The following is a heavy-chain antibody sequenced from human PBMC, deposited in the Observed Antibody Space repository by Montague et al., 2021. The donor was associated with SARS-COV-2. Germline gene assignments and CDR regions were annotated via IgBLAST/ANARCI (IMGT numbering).Heavy chain of an antibody. J-gene: IGHJ4*02. Sequence: PALVKPTQTLTLTCTFSGFSLSATGMSVSWIRQPPGKVLEWLALIDWDGPEYHSTSVKTRLTISRDTSKNQVVLTMTNMDPVDTATYFCARSAYYSNYFDYWGQGTLVTVSS. D-gene: IGHD3-22*01. CDR1: GFSLSATGMS. CDR3: ARSAYYSNYFDY. V-gene: IGHV2-70*01. CDR2: IDWDGPE.